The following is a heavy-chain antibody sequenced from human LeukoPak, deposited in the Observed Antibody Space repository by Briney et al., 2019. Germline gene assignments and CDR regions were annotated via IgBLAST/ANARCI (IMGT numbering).Heavy chain of an antibody. V-gene: IGHV4-4*02. CDR2: IYHSGST. CDR1: GGSISSSNW. CDR3: ARYCSSTSCFSYGMDV. Sequence: PSGTLSLTCAVSGGSISSSNWWSWGRQPPGKGLEGIGEIYHSGSTNYNPSLKSRVTISVDKSKNQFSLKLSSVTAADTAVHYCARYCSSTSCFSYGMDVWGKGTTVTVSS. J-gene: IGHJ6*04. D-gene: IGHD2-2*01.